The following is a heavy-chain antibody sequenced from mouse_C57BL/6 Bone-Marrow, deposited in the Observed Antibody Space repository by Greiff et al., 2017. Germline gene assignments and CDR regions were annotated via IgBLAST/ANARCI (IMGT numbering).Heavy chain of an antibody. CDR3: ARKSNRYYYAMDD. CDR1: GFTFSSYT. CDR2: ISGGGGNT. D-gene: IGHD2-5*01. Sequence: EVHLVESGGGLVKPGGSLKLSCAASGFTFSSYTMSWVRQTPEKRLAWVATISGGGGNTYYPDRVKGRFTISRDNAKNALSLQTSSLRSEDTALDYCARKSNRYYYAMDDWGQGTSVTVSS. J-gene: IGHJ4*01. V-gene: IGHV5-9*01.